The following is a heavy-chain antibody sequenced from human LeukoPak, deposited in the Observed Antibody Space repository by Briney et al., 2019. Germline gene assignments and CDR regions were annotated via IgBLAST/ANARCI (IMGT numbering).Heavy chain of an antibody. Sequence: SETLSLTRAVYGGSFSGYYWSWIRQPPGKGLEWIGEINHSGSTNYNPSLKSRVTISVDTSKNQFSLKLSSVTAADTAVYYCARDAEYYDFWSGNYYYYGMDVWGQGTTVTVSS. CDR1: GGSFSGYY. D-gene: IGHD3-3*01. V-gene: IGHV4-34*01. CDR2: INHSGST. CDR3: ARDAEYYDFWSGNYYYYGMDV. J-gene: IGHJ6*02.